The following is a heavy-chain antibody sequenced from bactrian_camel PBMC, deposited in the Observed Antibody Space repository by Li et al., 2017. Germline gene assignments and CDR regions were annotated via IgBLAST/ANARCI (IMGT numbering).Heavy chain of an antibody. D-gene: IGHD7*01. CDR1: GYSSNTFC. J-gene: IGHJ4*01. CDR2: IGIDGRT. Sequence: VQLVESGGGSVQTGGSLRLSCAASGYSSNTFCMGWFRRVPGLEGEGVAGIGIDGRTAYADSVKGRFTISQDKAKSIVYLHMNSLQPEDTGVYSCAAVSCPRGVVVAAADQYEHWGQGTQVTVS. CDR3: AAVSCPRGVVVAAADQYEH. V-gene: IGHV3S9*01.